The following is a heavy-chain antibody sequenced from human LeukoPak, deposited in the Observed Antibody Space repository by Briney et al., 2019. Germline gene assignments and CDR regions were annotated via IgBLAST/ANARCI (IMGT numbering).Heavy chain of an antibody. Sequence: ASVKVPCKASGYTFTGYYMHWVRQAPGQGLEWMGWINPNSGGTNYAQKFQGWVTMTRDTSISTAYMELSRLRSDDTAVYYCARGELYSSSWSGAEYFQHWGQGTLVTVSS. V-gene: IGHV1-2*04. CDR2: INPNSGGT. CDR3: ARGELYSSSWSGAEYFQH. CDR1: GYTFTGYY. J-gene: IGHJ1*01. D-gene: IGHD6-13*01.